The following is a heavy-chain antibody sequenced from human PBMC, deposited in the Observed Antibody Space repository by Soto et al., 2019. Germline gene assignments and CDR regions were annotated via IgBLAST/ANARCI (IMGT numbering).Heavy chain of an antibody. V-gene: IGHV3-30-3*01. CDR1: GFTFSSCA. J-gene: IGHJ3*02. D-gene: IGHD6-19*01. CDR3: ASPRVAVGAFDI. Sequence: PGGSLRLSCAASGFTFSSCAMGWVRQAPGKGLEWVAVISYDGSNKYYADSVKGRFTISRDNSKNTLYLQMNRLRAEDTAVYYCASPRVAVGAFDIWGQGTMVTVSS. CDR2: ISYDGSNK.